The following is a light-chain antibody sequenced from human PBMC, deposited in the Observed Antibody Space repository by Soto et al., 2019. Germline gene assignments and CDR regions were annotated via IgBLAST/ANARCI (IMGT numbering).Light chain of an antibody. CDR1: QTLSINS. CDR2: AAS. Sequence: EIFLTHSPVTLSLSPVGRATLSCRAIQTLSINSLAWYQQKLGQPPRLLIYAASTRATDIPERFSGGGSGTDFTLSISRLEPDDFDIYSCKQYDEYPLNFGPGTXVEIK. V-gene: IGKV3-20*01. CDR3: KQYDEYPLN. J-gene: IGKJ3*01.